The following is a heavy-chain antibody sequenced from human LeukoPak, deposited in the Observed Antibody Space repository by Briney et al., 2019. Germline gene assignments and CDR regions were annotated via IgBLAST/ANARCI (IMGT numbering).Heavy chain of an antibody. CDR1: GFTFDDYA. CDR2: ISWNSGSI. Sequence: GGSLRLSCAASGFTFDDYAMRWVRQAPGEGLEWVSGISWNSGSIGYADSVKGRFTISRDNAKNSLYLQMNSLRAEDTALYYCAKALRFTMIVQDWGQGTLVTVSS. V-gene: IGHV3-9*01. J-gene: IGHJ4*02. CDR3: AKALRFTMIVQD. D-gene: IGHD3-22*01.